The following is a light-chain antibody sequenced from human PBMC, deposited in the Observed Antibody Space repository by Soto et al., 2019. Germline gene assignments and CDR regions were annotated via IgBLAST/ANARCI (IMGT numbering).Light chain of an antibody. CDR1: SSDVGGYHY. J-gene: IGLJ2*01. CDR2: DVN. V-gene: IGLV2-11*01. CDR3: CSFAGSYTLV. Sequence: QSVLTQPRSVSGSPGQSVTLSCTGTSSDVGGYHYVSWYQHHPGKATKIIIYDVNKRPSGVPDRFSGSKSGTTASLTISGRQTEDEAGYCCCSFAGSYTLVFGGGAKLTVL.